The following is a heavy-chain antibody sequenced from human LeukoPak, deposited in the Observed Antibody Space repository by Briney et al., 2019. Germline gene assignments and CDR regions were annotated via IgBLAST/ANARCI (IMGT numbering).Heavy chain of an antibody. D-gene: IGHD4-23*01. CDR2: INPNSGGT. CDR3: ARVMTTVGELDAFDI. CDR1: GYTFTGYY. J-gene: IGHJ3*02. Sequence: ASVKVSCKASGYTFTGYYMHWVRQAPGQGLEWMGWINPNSGGTNYAQKFQGRVTMTRDTSISTAYMELSRLRSDDTAVYYCARVMTTVGELDAFDIWGQGTMVTVSS. V-gene: IGHV1-2*02.